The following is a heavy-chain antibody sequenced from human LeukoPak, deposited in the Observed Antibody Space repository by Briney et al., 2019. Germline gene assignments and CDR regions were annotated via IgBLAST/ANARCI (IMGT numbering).Heavy chain of an antibody. J-gene: IGHJ5*02. CDR3: AAQRGASLHDFWSTRLFDP. V-gene: IGHV1-58*02. Sequence: GTSVKVSCKASGFTFHTSAMQWVRQARGQRLEWIGWTVLGSGNTVYSHKFHDRVIITRDMSTSTVYMELGSLGSEDTAVYYCAAQRGASLHDFWSTRLFDPWGQGTLVTVSS. CDR1: GFTFHTSA. CDR2: TVLGSGNT. D-gene: IGHD3-3*01.